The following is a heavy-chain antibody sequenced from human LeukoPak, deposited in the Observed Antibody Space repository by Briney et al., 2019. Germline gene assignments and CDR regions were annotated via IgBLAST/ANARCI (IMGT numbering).Heavy chain of an antibody. J-gene: IGHJ4*02. CDR3: AKLIAAAGTFDY. Sequence: PGGSLRLSCAASGFTFSSYAMSWVRQAPGKGLEWVSAISDSGGSTYYADSVKGRFTISRDNSKNTLYLQMNSLRAEDTAVYYCAKLIAAAGTFDYWGQGTLVTVSS. CDR2: ISDSGGST. V-gene: IGHV3-23*01. D-gene: IGHD6-13*01. CDR1: GFTFSSYA.